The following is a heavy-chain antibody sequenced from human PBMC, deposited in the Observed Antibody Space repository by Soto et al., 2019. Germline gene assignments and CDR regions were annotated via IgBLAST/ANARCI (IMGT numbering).Heavy chain of an antibody. J-gene: IGHJ4*02. V-gene: IGHV3-11*01. CDR3: TAGLRFLEWLLYGLDY. Sequence: GGSLRLSCAASGFTFSDYYMSWIRQAPGKGLEWVSYISSSGSTIYYADSVKGRFTISRDNAKNSLYLQMNSLRAEDTAVYYCTAGLRFLEWLLYGLDYWGQGTLVTVSS. CDR1: GFTFSDYY. D-gene: IGHD3-3*01. CDR2: ISSSGSTI.